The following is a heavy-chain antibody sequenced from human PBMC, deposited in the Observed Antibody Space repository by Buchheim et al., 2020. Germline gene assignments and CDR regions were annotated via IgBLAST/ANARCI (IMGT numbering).Heavy chain of an antibody. CDR2: TYYRSKWYN. V-gene: IGHV6-1*01. CDR1: GDSVSSNSAA. D-gene: IGHD6-19*01. CDR3: ARDHTSGWPVPLGYGMDV. J-gene: IGHJ6*02. Sequence: QVQLQQSGPGLVKPSQTLSLTCAISGDSVSSNSAAWNWIRQSPSRGLEWLGRTYYRSKWYNDYTVSVKSRITINQDTSKNQFSLELDSVTPEDTAVYYCARDHTSGWPVPLGYGMDVWGQGTT.